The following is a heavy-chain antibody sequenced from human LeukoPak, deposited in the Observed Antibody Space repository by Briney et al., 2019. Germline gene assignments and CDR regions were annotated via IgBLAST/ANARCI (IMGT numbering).Heavy chain of an antibody. Sequence: GGSLRLSCAASGFTFSSYSMNWVRQAPGKGLEWVSSISSSSSYIYYADSVKGRFTISRDNAKNSLYLQMNSLRAEDTAVYYCARDPLYCSSTSCFFNYWGQGTLVTVSS. D-gene: IGHD2-2*01. CDR3: ARDPLYCSSTSCFFNY. J-gene: IGHJ4*02. CDR1: GFTFSSYS. CDR2: ISSSSSYI. V-gene: IGHV3-21*01.